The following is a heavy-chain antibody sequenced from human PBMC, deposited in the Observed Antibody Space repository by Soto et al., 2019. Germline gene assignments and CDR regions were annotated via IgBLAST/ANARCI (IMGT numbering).Heavy chain of an antibody. CDR2: ISAYNGNT. D-gene: IGHD3-9*01. V-gene: IGHV1-18*01. Sequence: ASVKVSCKASGYTFTSYGISWVRQAPGQGLEWMGWISAYNGNTNYAQKLQGRVTMTTDTSTSTAYMELRSLRSDDTAVYYCARDGRDTYYDILTGYYTGSRNAFDIWGQGTMLTVSS. CDR1: GYTFTSYG. J-gene: IGHJ3*02. CDR3: ARDGRDTYYDILTGYYTGSRNAFDI.